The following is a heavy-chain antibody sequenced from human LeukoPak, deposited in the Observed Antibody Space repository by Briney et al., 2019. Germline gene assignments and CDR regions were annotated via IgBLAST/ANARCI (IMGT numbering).Heavy chain of an antibody. J-gene: IGHJ4*02. Sequence: GGSLRLSCAASGFTFSSYAMNWVRQAPGKGLEWVSTITDDGYNTYSADSVKGRITFSRDNSKNTLSLQLRSLRAEDTAVYYCAKDLSYTSGASDHWGQGTLVTVSS. D-gene: IGHD6-19*01. CDR3: AKDLSYTSGASDH. CDR1: GFTFSSYA. CDR2: ITDDGYNT. V-gene: IGHV3-23*01.